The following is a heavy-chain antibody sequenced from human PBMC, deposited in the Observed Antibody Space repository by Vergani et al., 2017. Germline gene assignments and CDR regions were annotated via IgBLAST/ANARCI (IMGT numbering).Heavy chain of an antibody. CDR1: GYTFTCYG. V-gene: IGHV1-18*04. Sequence: QVQLVQSGAEVKKPGASVKVSCKASGYTFTCYGISWVRQAPGQGLEWMGWISAYNGNTNYAQKLQGRVTMTTDTSTSTAYMELRSLRSDDTAVYYCARDPDIVVVPAAPYYYYYYGMDVWGQXP. D-gene: IGHD2-2*01. CDR3: ARDPDIVVVPAAPYYYYYYGMDV. J-gene: IGHJ6*02. CDR2: ISAYNGNT.